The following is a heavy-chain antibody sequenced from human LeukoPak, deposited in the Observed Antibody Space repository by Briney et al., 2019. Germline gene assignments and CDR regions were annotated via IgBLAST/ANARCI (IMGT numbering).Heavy chain of an antibody. CDR3: ARVQLRGDYAFSY. J-gene: IGHJ4*02. V-gene: IGHV1-18*01. D-gene: IGHD4-17*01. Sequence: GASVKVSCKASGYTFTSYGISWVRQAPGQGLEWMGWISGYNGYTKYTQKVQGRVTMTTDTSTSTAYMELSRLRSDDTAVYYCARVQLRGDYAFSYWGQGTLVTVSS. CDR2: ISGYNGYT. CDR1: GYTFTSYG.